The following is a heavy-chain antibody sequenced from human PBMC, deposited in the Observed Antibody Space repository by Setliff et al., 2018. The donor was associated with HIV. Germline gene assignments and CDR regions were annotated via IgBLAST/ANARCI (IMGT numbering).Heavy chain of an antibody. D-gene: IGHD7-27*01. V-gene: IGHV4-59*11. Sequence: PSETLSLTCTVSGGSIENLYWTWIRQPSGRGLEWIGYVYSTGSTKYNPSLKSRATMSDDTSKNQISLTLISVSAADTAVYYCASTSMGMTRKPIWYYHMDVWGHGITVTVSS. J-gene: IGHJ6*03. CDR1: GGSIENLY. CDR2: VYSTGST. CDR3: ASTSMGMTRKPIWYYHMDV.